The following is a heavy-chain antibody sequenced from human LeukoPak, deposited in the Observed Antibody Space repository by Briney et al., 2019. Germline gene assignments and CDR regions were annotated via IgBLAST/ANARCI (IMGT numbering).Heavy chain of an antibody. D-gene: IGHD3-3*01. CDR2: MNPNSGNT. Sequence: ASVKVSCKASGYTFTGYYMHWVRQATGQGPEWMGWMNPNSGNTGYAQKFQGRVTMTRNTSISTAYMELSSLRSEDTAVYYCARNLYYGIDYWGQGTLVTVSS. J-gene: IGHJ4*02. V-gene: IGHV1-8*02. CDR1: GYTFTGYY. CDR3: ARNLYYGIDY.